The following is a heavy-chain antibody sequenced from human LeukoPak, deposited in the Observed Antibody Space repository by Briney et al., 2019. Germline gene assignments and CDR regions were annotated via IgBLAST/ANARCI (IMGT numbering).Heavy chain of an antibody. Sequence: GGSLRLSCAASGFTFSSYWMHWVRQAPGKGLEWVGRIKTKSDGETTDYAAPVKGRFTISRDDSENTLYLQMNSLKTEDTAVYYCTTLVGYNFRYWGQGTLVTVSS. CDR3: TTLVGYNFRY. CDR1: GFTFSSYW. V-gene: IGHV3-15*01. D-gene: IGHD5-24*01. J-gene: IGHJ4*02. CDR2: IKTKSDGETT.